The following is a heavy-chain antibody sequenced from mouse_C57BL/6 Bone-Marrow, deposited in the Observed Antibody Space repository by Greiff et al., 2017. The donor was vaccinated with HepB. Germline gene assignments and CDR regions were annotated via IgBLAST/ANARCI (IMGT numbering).Heavy chain of an antibody. J-gene: IGHJ2*01. Sequence: QVQLQQPGAELVKPGASVKLSCKASGYTFTSYWMHWVKQRPGQGLEWIGMIHPNSGSTNYNEKFKSKATLTVDKSSSTAYMQLSSLTSEDSAVYYCAISLGRDYFDYWGQGTTLTVSS. D-gene: IGHD4-1*01. CDR3: AISLGRDYFDY. V-gene: IGHV1-64*01. CDR1: GYTFTSYW. CDR2: IHPNSGST.